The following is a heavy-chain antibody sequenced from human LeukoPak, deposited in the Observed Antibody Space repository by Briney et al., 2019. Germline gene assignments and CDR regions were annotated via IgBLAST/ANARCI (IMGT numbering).Heavy chain of an antibody. V-gene: IGHV3-23*01. D-gene: IGHD6-13*01. Sequence: PGGSLRLSCAASGFTFSSYAMSWVRQAPGKGLEWVSAISGSGGSTYYADSVKGRFPISRGNSKNTLYLQMNSLRAEDTAVYYCAKELLAAAGTPGDYWGQGTLVTVSS. J-gene: IGHJ4*02. CDR1: GFTFSSYA. CDR3: AKELLAAAGTPGDY. CDR2: ISGSGGST.